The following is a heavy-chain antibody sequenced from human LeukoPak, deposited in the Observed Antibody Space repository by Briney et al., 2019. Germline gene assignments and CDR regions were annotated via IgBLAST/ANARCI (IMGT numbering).Heavy chain of an antibody. Sequence: PGGSLRLSCAVSGFTFRSYAMKWVRQAPGKGLEWVSAITADGSSTHYTISVKGRFIISRDTPKNTLYLQMNNLRAEDTAVYFCARVSLRDYMDVWGKGTTVSVSS. CDR1: GFTFRSYA. V-gene: IGHV3-23*01. CDR2: ITADGSST. CDR3: ARVSLRDYMDV. J-gene: IGHJ6*03.